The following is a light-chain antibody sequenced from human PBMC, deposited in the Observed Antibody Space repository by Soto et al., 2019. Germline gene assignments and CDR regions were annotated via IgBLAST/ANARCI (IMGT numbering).Light chain of an antibody. Sequence: QSVLTQPASVSGSPGQSITISCTGTSSDVGGYNYVSWYQQHPGKAPKVMIYDVSNRPSGVSNRFSGSKSGNTASLTISGLQAEDEADYYCNSYTSSSTLPYVFGTGTKLTV. CDR2: DVS. V-gene: IGLV2-14*01. CDR1: SSDVGGYNY. J-gene: IGLJ1*01. CDR3: NSYTSSSTLPYV.